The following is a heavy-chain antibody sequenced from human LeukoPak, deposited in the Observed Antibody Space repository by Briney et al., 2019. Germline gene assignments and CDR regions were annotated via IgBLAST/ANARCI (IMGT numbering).Heavy chain of an antibody. D-gene: IGHD4-17*01. Sequence: PSETLSLTCTVSGGSISSYYWSWLRQPAGKGLEWIGYIYHSGSTYYNPSLKSRVTISVDRSKNQFSLKLSSVTAADTAVYYCARAYTVTTGNAFDIWGQGTMVTVSS. V-gene: IGHV4-59*12. CDR1: GGSISSYY. J-gene: IGHJ3*02. CDR2: IYHSGST. CDR3: ARAYTVTTGNAFDI.